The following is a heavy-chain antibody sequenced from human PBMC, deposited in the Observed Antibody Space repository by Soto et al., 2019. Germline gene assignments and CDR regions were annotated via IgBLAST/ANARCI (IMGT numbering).Heavy chain of an antibody. CDR3: ARSQAPGWLLVTRWFDP. V-gene: IGHV1-18*01. CDR1: GYTFTSYG. CDR2: ISAYNGNT. Sequence: ASGKVCCKASGYTFTSYGISWVRQAPGQGLEWMGWISAYNGNTNYAQKLQGRVTMTTDTSTSTAYMELRSLRSDDTAVYYCARSQAPGWLLVTRWFDPWGQGTLVTVSS. J-gene: IGHJ5*02. D-gene: IGHD5-12*01.